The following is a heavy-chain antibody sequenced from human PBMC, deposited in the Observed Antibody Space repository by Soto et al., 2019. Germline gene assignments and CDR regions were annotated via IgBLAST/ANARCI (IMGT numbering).Heavy chain of an antibody. CDR2: IDPSDSYT. V-gene: IGHV5-10-1*01. Sequence: EVQLVQSGADVKKPGEYLRISCKGSGYSFTTYWITWVRQMPGKGLEWMGRIDPSDSYTNYSPSFQGHVTISADKSITTAYLQWSSLKASDTAMYYGVRHSYDSGGNYYEGGYWVQGTLVTVSS. J-gene: IGHJ4*02. CDR1: GYSFTTYW. D-gene: IGHD3-22*01. CDR3: VRHSYDSGGNYYEGGY.